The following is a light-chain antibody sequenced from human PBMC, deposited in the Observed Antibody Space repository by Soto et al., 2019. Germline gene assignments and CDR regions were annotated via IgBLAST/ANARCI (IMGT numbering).Light chain of an antibody. V-gene: IGLV2-23*01. CDR2: EGT. CDR3: CSYAGSRTYV. Sequence: QSVLTQPASVSGSPGQSITISCTGTSSDVGSHNLVSWYQQHPGKAPKLMIYEGTKRPSGVSDRFSGSKSGNTASLTISGLQAEDEADYYCCSYAGSRTYVFGTGTKLTVL. J-gene: IGLJ1*01. CDR1: SSDVGSHNL.